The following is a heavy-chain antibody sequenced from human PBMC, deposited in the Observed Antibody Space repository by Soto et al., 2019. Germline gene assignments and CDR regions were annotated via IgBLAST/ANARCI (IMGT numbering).Heavy chain of an antibody. CDR1: GYSFTSYW. V-gene: IGHV5-51*01. D-gene: IGHD4-17*01. Sequence: GESLKISCKGSGYSFTSYWIGWVRQMPGKGLEWMGIIYPGDSDTRYSPSFQGQVTISADKSISTAYLQWSSLKASDTAMYYCARHVGYGDYSYYYYGMDVWGQGTTVTVSS. CDR3: ARHVGYGDYSYYYYGMDV. J-gene: IGHJ6*02. CDR2: IYPGDSDT.